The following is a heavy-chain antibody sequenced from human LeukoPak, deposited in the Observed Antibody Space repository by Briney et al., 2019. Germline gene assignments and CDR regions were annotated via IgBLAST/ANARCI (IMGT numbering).Heavy chain of an antibody. CDR2: ISSSSSSTI. CDR3: ARAPYDFWSGYYGDNWFDP. Sequence: PGGSLRLSCAASGFTFSSYSMNWVRQAPGKGLEWVSYISSSSSSTIYYADSVKGRFTVSRDNAKNSLYLQMNSLRAEDTAVYYCARAPYDFWSGYYGDNWFDPWGQGTLVTVSS. CDR1: GFTFSSYS. J-gene: IGHJ5*02. D-gene: IGHD3-3*01. V-gene: IGHV3-48*01.